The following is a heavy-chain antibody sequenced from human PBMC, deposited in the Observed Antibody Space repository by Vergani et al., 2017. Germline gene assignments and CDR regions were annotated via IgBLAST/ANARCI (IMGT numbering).Heavy chain of an antibody. Sequence: QVQLVESGGGVVQPGRSLRLSCAASGFTFSSYGMHWVRQAPGKGLEWVAVIRYDGSNKYYADSVKGRFTISRDNSKNTLYLQMNSLRAEDTAVYYCSRDRQYSSGWYGSPKNYFDYWGQGTLVTVAS. D-gene: IGHD6-19*01. CDR2: IRYDGSNK. CDR1: GFTFSSYG. CDR3: SRDRQYSSGWYGSPKNYFDY. V-gene: IGHV3-33*01. J-gene: IGHJ4*02.